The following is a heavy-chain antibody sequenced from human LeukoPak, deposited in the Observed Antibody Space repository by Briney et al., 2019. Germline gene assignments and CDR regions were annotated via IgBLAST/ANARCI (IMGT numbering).Heavy chain of an antibody. CDR2: IYYSGST. D-gene: IGHD6-19*01. V-gene: IGHV4-39*07. CDR3: ASFGQWPFQFDY. Sequence: GSLRLSCAASGFTFSSYSMNWVRQAPGKGLEWIRSIYYSGSTYYNPSLKSRVTISVDTSKNQFSLKLSSVTVADTAVYYCASFGQWPFQFDYWGQGTLVTVSS. CDR1: GFTFSSYS. J-gene: IGHJ4*02.